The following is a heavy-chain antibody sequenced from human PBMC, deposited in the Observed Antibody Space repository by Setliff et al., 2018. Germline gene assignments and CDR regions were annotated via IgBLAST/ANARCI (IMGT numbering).Heavy chain of an antibody. Sequence: GGSLSLSCAASGFTFSNYAMSWVRQTPGKGLEWVSAISGSGGTTYYTDSVKGRFTISRDSSKSTLYLQMNSLRAEDTAIYYCVKGGDSGSYFTHWGQGTLVTVSS. J-gene: IGHJ4*01. CDR3: VKGGDSGSYFTH. CDR1: GFTFSNYA. D-gene: IGHD1-26*01. CDR2: ISGSGGTT. V-gene: IGHV3-23*01.